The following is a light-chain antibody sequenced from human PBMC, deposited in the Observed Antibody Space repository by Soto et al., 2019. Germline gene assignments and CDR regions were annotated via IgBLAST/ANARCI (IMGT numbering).Light chain of an antibody. CDR1: QSVSSY. CDR2: DAS. J-gene: IGKJ5*01. V-gene: IGKV3-11*01. Sequence: EIVLTQSPATLSLSPGERATLSCRASQSVSSYLAWYQQKPGQAPRLLIYDASNRATGIPARFSGSGSGTDFTLNISSLEPEDFAVYYCQQRINWPPSITFGQGTRLEIK. CDR3: QQRINWPPSIT.